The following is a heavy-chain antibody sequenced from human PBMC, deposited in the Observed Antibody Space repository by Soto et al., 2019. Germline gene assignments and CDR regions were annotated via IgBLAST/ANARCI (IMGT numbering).Heavy chain of an antibody. V-gene: IGHV3-23*01. J-gene: IGHJ4*02. CDR1: GFPFSDFA. Sequence: EVQLLESGGGLVQPGGSLRLSCAASGFPFSDFAMSWVRQAPGKGLEWVSGISGSGGGTYYADSVKGRFTISRDISKNTLYLQMNSLRAEDTAVYYCAKYASSSWSLFDYWGQGTLVTVSS. CDR3: AKYASSSWSLFDY. D-gene: IGHD6-13*01. CDR2: ISGSGGGT.